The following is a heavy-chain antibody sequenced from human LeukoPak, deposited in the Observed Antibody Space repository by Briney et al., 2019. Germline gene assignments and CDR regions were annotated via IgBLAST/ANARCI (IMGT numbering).Heavy chain of an antibody. D-gene: IGHD2-21*01. Sequence: PSETLALTCTVSGGSISSSSYYWGWIRQPPGKGLEWIGSLYYSGSTYYNPSLKSRVTISVDTSKNQFSLKLSSVTAADTAVYYCARLPASRRLAYCGGDCYQRDYWGQGTLVTVSS. CDR3: ARLPASRRLAYCGGDCYQRDY. CDR2: LYYSGST. J-gene: IGHJ4*02. CDR1: GGSISSSSYY. V-gene: IGHV4-39*01.